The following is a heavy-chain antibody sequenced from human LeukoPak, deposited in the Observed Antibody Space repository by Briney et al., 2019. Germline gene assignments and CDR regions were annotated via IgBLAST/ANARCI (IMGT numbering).Heavy chain of an antibody. Sequence: PGGSLRLSCAASGFTVSSNYMSWVRQAPGKGLEWVSVIYSGGSTYYADSVKGRFTISRDNSKNTLYLQMNSLRAEDTAVYYCARVYYDSSGYYWERWGQGTLVTASA. CDR3: ARVYYDSSGYYWER. V-gene: IGHV3-66*01. CDR2: IYSGGST. J-gene: IGHJ4*02. D-gene: IGHD3-22*01. CDR1: GFTVSSNY.